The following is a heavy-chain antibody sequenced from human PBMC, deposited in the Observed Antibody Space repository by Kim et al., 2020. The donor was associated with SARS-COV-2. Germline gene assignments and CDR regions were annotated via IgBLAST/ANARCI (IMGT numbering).Heavy chain of an antibody. V-gene: IGHV1-2*02. CDR2: INPNSGGT. CDR1: GYTFTGYY. CDR3: ARGGSSNWNDVGAPFDY. Sequence: ASVKVSCKASGYTFTGYYMHWVRQAPGQGLEWMGWINPNSGGTNYAQKFQGRVTMTRDTSISTAYMELSRLRSDDTAVYYCARGGSSNWNDVGAPFDYWGQGTLVTVSS. D-gene: IGHD1-1*01. J-gene: IGHJ4*02.